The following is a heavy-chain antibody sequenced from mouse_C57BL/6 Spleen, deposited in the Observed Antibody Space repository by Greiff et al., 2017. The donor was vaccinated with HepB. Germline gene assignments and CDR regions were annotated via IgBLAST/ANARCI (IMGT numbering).Heavy chain of an antibody. CDR2: IDSANGHT. J-gene: IGHJ3*01. V-gene: IGHV14-3*01. CDR3: AIYYGYHTWFAY. D-gene: IGHD2-2*01. CDR1: GFNIKNTY. Sequence: VQLQQSVAGLVRPGASVKLSCTASGFNIKNTYMHWVKQRPEQGLDRIGRIDSANGHTKYAPKFQGKATITADTSSNTAYLQLSSLTSEDTAIYYCAIYYGYHTWFAYWGQGTLVTVSA.